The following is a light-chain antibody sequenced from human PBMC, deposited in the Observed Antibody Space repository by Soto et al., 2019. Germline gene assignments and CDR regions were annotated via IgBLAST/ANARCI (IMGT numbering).Light chain of an antibody. J-gene: IGKJ1*01. CDR2: GAS. CDR1: QSVSNNY. V-gene: IGKV3-20*01. CDR3: QQYGSSGT. Sequence: GLTLSPGTLSLYPGERATLSCRASQSVSNNYLAWYQQKPGQAPRLLIYGASNRATGIPDRFSGSGSGTDFTLTISRLEPEDFGVYYCQQYGSSGTSGQGTKVDI.